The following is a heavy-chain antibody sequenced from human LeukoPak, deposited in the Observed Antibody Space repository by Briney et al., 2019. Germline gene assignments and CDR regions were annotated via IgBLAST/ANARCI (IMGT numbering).Heavy chain of an antibody. J-gene: IGHJ4*02. V-gene: IGHV4-4*09. Sequence: SETLSLTCTVSNGSISSYHWSWVRQPPGEGLEWIGYILTSGTTNYNPSLKSRLTISVDTSKNQFTLKLSSVTAADTAVYYCARLRVSGSYLYYFDYWGQGTLVTVSS. CDR2: ILTSGTT. D-gene: IGHD1-26*01. CDR1: NGSISSYH. CDR3: ARLRVSGSYLYYFDY.